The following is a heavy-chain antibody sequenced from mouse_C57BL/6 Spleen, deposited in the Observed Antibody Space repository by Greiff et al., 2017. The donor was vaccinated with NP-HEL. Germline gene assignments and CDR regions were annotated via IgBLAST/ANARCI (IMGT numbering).Heavy chain of an antibody. CDR2: FYPGSGSI. CDR3: ARHEEALANWDYFDY. CDR1: GYTFTEYT. J-gene: IGHJ2*01. V-gene: IGHV1-62-2*01. Sequence: QVHVKQSGAELVKPGASVKLSCKASGYTFTEYTIHWVKQRSGQGLEWIGWFYPGSGSIKYNEKFKDKATLTADKSSRTVYMELSRLTSEDSAVYFCARHEEALANWDYFDYWGQGTTLTVSS. D-gene: IGHD4-1*01.